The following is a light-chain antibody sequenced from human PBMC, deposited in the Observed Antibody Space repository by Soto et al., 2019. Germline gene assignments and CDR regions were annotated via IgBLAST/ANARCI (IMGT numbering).Light chain of an antibody. CDR3: QQYNSYSWT. J-gene: IGKJ1*01. CDR1: QSISSW. CDR2: KAS. V-gene: IGKV1-5*03. Sequence: DIQMTQCPSTMSASVGDRVTITCRASQSISSWLAWYQQKPGKAPKLLIYKASSLESGVPSRFSGSGSGTEFTLTISSLQPDDFATYYCQQYNSYSWTFGQGTKVESK.